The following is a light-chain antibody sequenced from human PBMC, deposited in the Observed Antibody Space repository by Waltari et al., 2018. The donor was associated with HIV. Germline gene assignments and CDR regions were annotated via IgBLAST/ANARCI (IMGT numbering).Light chain of an antibody. CDR1: QNIFSY. Sequence: DIQMTQSPSSLSASVGERVTITCRASQNIFSYLNWYQQKPGTAPKLLSYTASTLQSGVPSRFSGSGSGTDFTLTISSLQPEDFATYYCQESFSTPPEYTFGQGTKLEIK. CDR3: QESFSTPPEYT. J-gene: IGKJ2*01. CDR2: TAS. V-gene: IGKV1-39*01.